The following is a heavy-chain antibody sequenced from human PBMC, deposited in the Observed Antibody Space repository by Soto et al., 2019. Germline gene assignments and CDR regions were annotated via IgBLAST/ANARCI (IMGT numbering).Heavy chain of an antibody. J-gene: IGHJ6*02. CDR2: IYSGGDT. CDR1: GGSISNYY. CDR3: TRAGSDPGNFYISNYYAMDV. D-gene: IGHD3-10*01. V-gene: IGHV3-53*01. Sequence: PSETLSLTCNVSGGSISNYYWTWVRQAPGKGLEWVSLIYSGGDTYYADSVKGRFTISRDISSNTIYLHMTSLRADDTAIYYCTRAGSDPGNFYISNYYAMDVWGRGTTVTVSS.